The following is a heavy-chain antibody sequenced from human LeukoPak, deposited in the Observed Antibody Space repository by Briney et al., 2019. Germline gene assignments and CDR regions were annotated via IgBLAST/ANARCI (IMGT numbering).Heavy chain of an antibody. J-gene: IGHJ4*02. Sequence: GGSLRLSCAASGFTFKRYHMSWVRQAPGKGLGWVSSIDGGGTNTYYADSVKGRFTISRDNSKNTLYLHMNSLRAEDTAVYYCARDLAGHYYGSGSSFDYWGQGTLVTVSS. CDR3: ARDLAGHYYGSGSSFDY. D-gene: IGHD3-10*01. CDR1: GFTFKRYH. CDR2: IDGGGTNT. V-gene: IGHV3-23*01.